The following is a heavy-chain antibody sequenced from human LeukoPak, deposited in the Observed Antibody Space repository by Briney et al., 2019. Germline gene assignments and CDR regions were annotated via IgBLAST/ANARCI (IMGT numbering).Heavy chain of an antibody. CDR2: ISSSSSTI. CDR1: GFTFSSYS. CDR3: ARDFQRVGYYYYYMDV. Sequence: GGSLRLSCAASGFTFSSYSMNWVRQAPGKGLEWVSYISSSSSTIYYADSVRGRFTISRDNAKNSLYLQMNSLRAEDTAVYYCARDFQRVGYYYYYMDVWAKGPRSPSP. D-gene: IGHD1-26*01. J-gene: IGHJ6*03. V-gene: IGHV3-48*04.